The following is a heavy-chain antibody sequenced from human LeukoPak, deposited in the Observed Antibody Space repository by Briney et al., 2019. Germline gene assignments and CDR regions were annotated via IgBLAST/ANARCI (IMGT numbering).Heavy chain of an antibody. CDR2: INHSGST. Sequence: SETLSLTCAVYGGSFSGDYWSWIRQPPGKGLEWIGEINHSGSTNYNPSLKSRVTISVDTSKNQFSLKLSSVTAADTAVYYCARSSPELALDYWGQGTLVTVSS. V-gene: IGHV4-34*01. D-gene: IGHD6-13*01. J-gene: IGHJ4*02. CDR1: GGSFSGDY. CDR3: ARSSPELALDY.